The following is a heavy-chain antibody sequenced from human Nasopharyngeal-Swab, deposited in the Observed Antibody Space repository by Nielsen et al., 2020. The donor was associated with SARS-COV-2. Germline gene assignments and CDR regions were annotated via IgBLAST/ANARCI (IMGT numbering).Heavy chain of an antibody. CDR2: IGTAGDT. CDR1: GFTFSSYD. V-gene: IGHV3-13*01. D-gene: IGHD5-24*01. J-gene: IGHJ4*02. CDR3: ARARVEMALGFDY. Sequence: GESLKISCAASGFTFSSYDMHWVRQATGKGLEWVSAIGTAGDTYYPGSVKGRFTISRENAKNSLYLQMNSLIAGDTAVYYCARARVEMALGFDYWGQGTLVTVSS.